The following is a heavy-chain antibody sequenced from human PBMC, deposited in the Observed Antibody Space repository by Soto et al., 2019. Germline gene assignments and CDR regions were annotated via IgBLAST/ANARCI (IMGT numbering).Heavy chain of an antibody. V-gene: IGHV1-18*01. CDR2: ISAYNGNT. CDR1: GYTFTSYG. D-gene: IGHD4-17*01. Sequence: QVQLVQSGAEVKKPGASVKVSCKASGYTFTSYGISWVRQAPGXGLEWMGWISAYNGNTNYAQKLQGRVTMTTDTSTSTAYMELRSLRSDDTAVYYCASPGSDYGDYDDAFDIWGQGTMVTVSS. J-gene: IGHJ3*02. CDR3: ASPGSDYGDYDDAFDI.